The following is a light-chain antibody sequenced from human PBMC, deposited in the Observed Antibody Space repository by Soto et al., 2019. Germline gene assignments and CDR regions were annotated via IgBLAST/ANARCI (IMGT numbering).Light chain of an antibody. CDR2: DAS. Sequence: EIVLTQSPGTLSLSPGERATLSCRASQSVSYYLAWYQQKPGQAPRLLISDASNRATGIPARFSGSGSGTDFTLTIGSLEPEDFAVYYCQQRGNWPRITFGQGTRLEIK. CDR1: QSVSYY. J-gene: IGKJ5*01. V-gene: IGKV3-11*01. CDR3: QQRGNWPRIT.